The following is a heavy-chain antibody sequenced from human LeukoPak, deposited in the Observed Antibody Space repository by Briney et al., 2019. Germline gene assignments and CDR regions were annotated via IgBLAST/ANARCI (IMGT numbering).Heavy chain of an antibody. Sequence: PSETLSLTCTVSGGSISSYYWSWIRQPAGKGLEWIGRIYTIGSTNYNPSLKSRVTMSVDTSKNQFSLKLSSVTAADTAVYYCAREAPYCSSTSCYVAYYYYGMDVWGQGTTVTVSS. CDR2: IYTIGST. CDR1: GGSISSYY. V-gene: IGHV4-4*07. D-gene: IGHD2-2*01. J-gene: IGHJ6*02. CDR3: AREAPYCSSTSCYVAYYYYGMDV.